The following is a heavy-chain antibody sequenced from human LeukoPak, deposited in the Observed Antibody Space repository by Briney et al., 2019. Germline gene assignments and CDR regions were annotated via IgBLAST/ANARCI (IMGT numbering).Heavy chain of an antibody. V-gene: IGHV4-39*01. Sequence: SETLSLTCAVSGGSISSSSYYSGWIRQPPGKGLEWIGSIYYSGSTYYNPSLKSRVTISVDTSKNQFSLTLSSVTAADTAVYYCASFYGDYIDYWGQGTLVTVSS. CDR1: GGSISSSSYY. D-gene: IGHD4-17*01. CDR2: IYYSGST. CDR3: ASFYGDYIDY. J-gene: IGHJ4*02.